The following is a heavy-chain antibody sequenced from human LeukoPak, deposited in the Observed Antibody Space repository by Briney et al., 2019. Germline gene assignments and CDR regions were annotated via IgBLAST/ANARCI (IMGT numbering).Heavy chain of an antibody. Sequence: GESLQISCKGSGYSFTSYWIGWVRQMPGKGLEWMGIIYPGDSDTRYSPSFQGQVTISADKSISTAYLQWSSLKASDTAMYYCARLNDSSGYYLRPFDYWGQGTLVTVSS. CDR3: ARLNDSSGYYLRPFDY. J-gene: IGHJ4*02. CDR1: GYSFTSYW. CDR2: IYPGDSDT. D-gene: IGHD3-22*01. V-gene: IGHV5-51*01.